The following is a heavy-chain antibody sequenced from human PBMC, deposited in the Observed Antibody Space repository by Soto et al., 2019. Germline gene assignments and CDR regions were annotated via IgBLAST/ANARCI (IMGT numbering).Heavy chain of an antibody. D-gene: IGHD6-19*01. V-gene: IGHV4-4*02. CDR2: AYHNGLT. CDR1: GDSVTSNVW. Sequence: SETLSLTCAVSGDSVTSNVWWSWVRQPPGKGLEWIGEAYHNGLTDYNPSLKSRVTMSVDTSKNEFSLKLTSLAAADTAIYYCVRDAAVPGESDRFDYWGQGILVTVSS. J-gene: IGHJ4*02. CDR3: VRDAAVPGESDRFDY.